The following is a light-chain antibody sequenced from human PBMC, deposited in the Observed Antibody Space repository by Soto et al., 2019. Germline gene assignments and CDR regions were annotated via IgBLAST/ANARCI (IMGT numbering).Light chain of an antibody. Sequence: DIQMTQSPSSLSASVGDRVTITCQESQDINSYLNWFQQKQGKAPKVXIYDASNLTTGVPSRFSGSGSGTHYTFTISSLQPEDIATYYCQHYDSLSLTFGGGTKVDIK. CDR1: QDINSY. CDR2: DAS. CDR3: QHYDSLSLT. J-gene: IGKJ4*01. V-gene: IGKV1-33*01.